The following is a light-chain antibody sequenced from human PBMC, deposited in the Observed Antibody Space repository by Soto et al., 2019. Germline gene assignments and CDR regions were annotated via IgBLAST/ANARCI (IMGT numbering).Light chain of an antibody. CDR1: QGIRAD. J-gene: IGKJ2*02. CDR3: LQDYNYPRT. Sequence: ALQMTQSPSSLSASVGDRVTISCRASQGIRADLGWYQHKPGKAPRLLIYAASSLQGGVPSRFSGTGSGTDFTLTINNLQPEDSATYYCLQDYNYPRTFGQGTKLEI. CDR2: AAS. V-gene: IGKV1-6*01.